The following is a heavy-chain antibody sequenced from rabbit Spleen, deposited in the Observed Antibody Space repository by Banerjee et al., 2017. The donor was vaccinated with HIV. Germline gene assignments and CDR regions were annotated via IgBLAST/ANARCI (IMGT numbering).Heavy chain of an antibody. J-gene: IGHJ4*01. D-gene: IGHD3-1*01. V-gene: IGHV1S45*01. CDR1: GFSFSDRDV. CDR2: INASTGKP. CDR3: ARGLLAGSASWLGYLDL. Sequence: QEQLVESGGGLVQPEGSLTLTCKASGFSFSDRDVMCWVRQAPGKGLEWIACINASTGKPVYATWASGRFTISKTSSTTVTLQMTSLTGADTATYFCARGLLAGSASWLGYLDLWGPGTLVTVS.